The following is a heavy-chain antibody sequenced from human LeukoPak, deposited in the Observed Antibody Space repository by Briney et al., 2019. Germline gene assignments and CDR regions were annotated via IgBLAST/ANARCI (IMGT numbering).Heavy chain of an antibody. J-gene: IGHJ4*02. CDR2: ISAYNGNT. Sequence: GASVKVSCKASGYTFTSYGISWVRQAPGQGLEWMGWISAYNGNTNYAQKLQGRVTMTTDTSTSTAYMELRSLRSDDTAVYYCARGPTYYDILTGYYNVIPFDYWGQGTLVTVSS. V-gene: IGHV1-18*01. CDR1: GYTFTSYG. CDR3: ARGPTYYDILTGYYNVIPFDY. D-gene: IGHD3-9*01.